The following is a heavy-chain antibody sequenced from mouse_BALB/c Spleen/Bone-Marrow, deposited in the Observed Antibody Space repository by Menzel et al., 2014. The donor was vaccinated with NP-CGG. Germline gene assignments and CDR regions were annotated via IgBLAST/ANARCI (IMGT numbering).Heavy chain of an antibody. CDR1: GYTFTDYS. D-gene: IGHD1-1*01. CDR3: ARAAYDSTYGWFAY. CDR2: ISTYSGNT. Sequence: VKLMESGAELVRPGVSVKISCKASGYTFTDYSMHWVKQSHAKSLEWIGVISTYSGNTNYNQKFKGKATMTVDKSSSTAYIEFIRLTTEDSAVYSCARAAYDSTYGWFAYWGQGTAVTVSA. V-gene: IGHV1S137*01. J-gene: IGHJ3*01.